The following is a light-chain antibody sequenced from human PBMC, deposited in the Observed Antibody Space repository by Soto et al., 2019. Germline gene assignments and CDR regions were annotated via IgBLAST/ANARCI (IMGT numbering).Light chain of an antibody. CDR2: DVT. V-gene: IGLV2-14*01. CDR3: SSKTTRTTVI. J-gene: IGLJ2*01. CDR1: SSDVGGYNY. Sequence: QSVLTQPASVSGSPGQSITISCTGFSSDVGGYNYVSWYQQHPGKAPKLMIFDVTKRPSGVSNRFSGSKSGNTASLTISGLQAEDEADYYCSSKTTRTTVIFGGGTKVTVL.